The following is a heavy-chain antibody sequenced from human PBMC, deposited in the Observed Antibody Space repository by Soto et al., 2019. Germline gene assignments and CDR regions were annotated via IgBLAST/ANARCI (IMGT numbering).Heavy chain of an antibody. CDR2: ISYDGHNK. D-gene: IGHD4-17*01. CDR3: AKDLQAYGDYNYYYYGMDV. J-gene: IGHJ6*02. V-gene: IGHV3-30*18. Sequence: QVQLVKSGGGVVQPGGSLRLSCTASGFTFTTFGIHWVRQAPGKGLEWVALISYDGHNKYYSDSVKGRFTISRDNYKNPLSLQMNSLRAEDTAVYYCAKDLQAYGDYNYYYYGMDVWGQGTTVSVSS. CDR1: GFTFTTFG.